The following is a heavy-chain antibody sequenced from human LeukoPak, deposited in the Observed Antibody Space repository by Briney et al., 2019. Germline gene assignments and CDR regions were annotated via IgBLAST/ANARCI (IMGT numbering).Heavy chain of an antibody. CDR3: AKQDYDFWSGYPY. D-gene: IGHD3-3*01. V-gene: IGHV3-23*01. J-gene: IGHJ4*02. CDR2: ISGSGGTT. CDR1: GFTFSSYA. Sequence: GGSLRLSCAASGFTFSSYAMSWVRQAPGKGLEWVPVISGSGGTTYYADSVKGRFTISRDNSKNTLYLQMNSLRAEDTAVYYCAKQDYDFWSGYPYWGQGTLVTVSS.